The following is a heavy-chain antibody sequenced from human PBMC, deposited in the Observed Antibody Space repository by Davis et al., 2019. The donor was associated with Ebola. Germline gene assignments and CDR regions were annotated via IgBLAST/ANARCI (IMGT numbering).Heavy chain of an antibody. Sequence: PGGSLRLSCAASGFSFGDHAMHWVRQVPGKGLEWVSVISGGGDITQYSDSVKGRFIISRDNSRSSLFLQMNSLRPEDAALYYCVKGPAGYKNRWYHWYFDLWGRGTLVTVSS. D-gene: IGHD6-13*01. CDR3: VKGPAGYKNRWYHWYFDL. V-gene: IGHV3-43*02. CDR1: GFSFGDHA. J-gene: IGHJ2*01. CDR2: ISGGGDIT.